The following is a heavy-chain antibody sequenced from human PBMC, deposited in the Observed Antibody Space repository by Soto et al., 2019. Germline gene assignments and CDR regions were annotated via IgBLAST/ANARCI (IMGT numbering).Heavy chain of an antibody. D-gene: IGHD3-22*01. CDR1: GFNFGNYA. Sequence: GGSLRLSCAASGFNFGNYALSWVRQAPGKGLEWVGFIRSGPYGGAVEYAASVKGRFNISRDDSKGVAYLQMNSLKSEDTAVYYCTRGHSYESSGYSFPFDYWGRGALVTVSS. V-gene: IGHV3-49*04. CDR3: TRGHSYESSGYSFPFDY. J-gene: IGHJ4*02. CDR2: IRSGPYGGAV.